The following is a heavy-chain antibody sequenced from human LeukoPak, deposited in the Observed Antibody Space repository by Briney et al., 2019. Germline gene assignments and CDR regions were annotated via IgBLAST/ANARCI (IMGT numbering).Heavy chain of an antibody. CDR2: IYYSGST. CDR1: GGSISSYY. CDR3: ARVPSPWGEVFYFDY. D-gene: IGHD3-16*01. V-gene: IGHV4-59*08. Sequence: SETLSLTCTVSGGSISSYYWSWIRQPPGKGLEWIGYIYYSGSTNYNPSLKSRVTISVDTSKNQFSLKLSSVTAADTAAYYCARVPSPWGEVFYFDYWGQGTLVTVSS. J-gene: IGHJ4*02.